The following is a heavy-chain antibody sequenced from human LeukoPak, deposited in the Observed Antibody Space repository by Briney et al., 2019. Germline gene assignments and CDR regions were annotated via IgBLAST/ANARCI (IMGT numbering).Heavy chain of an antibody. Sequence: ASVKVSCKASGYTFTSYDINWVRQATGQGLEWVGWMNPNSGNTGYAQKFQGRVTITRNTSISTAYMELSSLRSEDTAVYYCARATMVRGVIHYYYYYMDVWGKGTTVTVSS. CDR2: MNPNSGNT. CDR1: GYTFTSYD. CDR3: ARATMVRGVIHYYYYYMDV. V-gene: IGHV1-8*01. J-gene: IGHJ6*03. D-gene: IGHD3-10*01.